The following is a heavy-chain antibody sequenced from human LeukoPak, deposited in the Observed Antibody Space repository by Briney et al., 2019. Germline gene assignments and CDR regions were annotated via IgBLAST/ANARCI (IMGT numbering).Heavy chain of an antibody. J-gene: IGHJ6*03. CDR3: ARVADTAVFYMDV. CDR1: GGTFSSYA. Sequence: GASVKVSCKASGGTFSSYAISWVRPAPGQGLEWMGGIIPIFGTANCAQKFQGRVTITADESTSTAYMELSSLRSEDTAVYYCARVADTAVFYMDVWGKGTTVTVSS. D-gene: IGHD5-18*01. CDR2: IIPIFGTA. V-gene: IGHV1-69*13.